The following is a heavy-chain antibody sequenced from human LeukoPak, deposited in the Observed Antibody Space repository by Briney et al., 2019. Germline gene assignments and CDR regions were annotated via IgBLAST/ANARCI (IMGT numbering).Heavy chain of an antibody. CDR3: ARNPDYYDSRGFYYVDAFDI. D-gene: IGHD3-22*01. CDR2: IKQDESEK. V-gene: IGHV3-7*01. CDR1: GFTFNTYW. Sequence: GGSLRLSCAASGFTFNTYWMSWVRQASGRGLEWVANIKQDESEKYYVDSVKGRFTISRDNAKNSLYLQMNGLRAEDTAVYYCARNPDYYDSRGFYYVDAFDIWGQGTMVTVSS. J-gene: IGHJ3*02.